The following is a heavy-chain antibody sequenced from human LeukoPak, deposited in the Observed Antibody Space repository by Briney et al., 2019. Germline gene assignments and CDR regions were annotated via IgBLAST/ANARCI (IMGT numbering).Heavy chain of an antibody. J-gene: IGHJ4*02. Sequence: ASVKVSCKASGYTFSNYAISWVRQAPGQGLEWMGWISTYNGGTKYAQKVQGRVTMTADTSTGTVYMELRSLRSDDTALYYCVRDGNSGWYSSFDYWGQGTLVSVSS. CDR3: VRDGNSGWYSSFDY. D-gene: IGHD6-13*01. CDR1: GYTFSNYA. V-gene: IGHV1-18*01. CDR2: ISTYNGGT.